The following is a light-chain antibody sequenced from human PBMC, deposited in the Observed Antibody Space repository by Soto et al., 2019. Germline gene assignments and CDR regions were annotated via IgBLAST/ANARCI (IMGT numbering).Light chain of an antibody. J-gene: IGLJ2*01. Sequence: QSALTQPPSASGSPGQSVTISCAGTYSDIGDYNYVSWYQQHPDKVPKLIIYEVTKRPSGVPDRFSGSKSGYTASLTVSDLQPADEAVYYCSSYSGTNSNVIFGGGTKVPVL. V-gene: IGLV2-8*01. CDR2: EVT. CDR3: SSYSGTNSNVI. CDR1: YSDIGDYNY.